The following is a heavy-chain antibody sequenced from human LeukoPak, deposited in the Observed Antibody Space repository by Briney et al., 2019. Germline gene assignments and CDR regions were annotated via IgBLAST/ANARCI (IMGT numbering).Heavy chain of an antibody. CDR3: ATEGGTVTTRPFDY. CDR2: IYYSGST. D-gene: IGHD4-17*01. V-gene: IGHV4-39*07. CDR1: GGSISSSSYY. Sequence: PSETLSLTCTVSGGSISSSSYYWGWIRQPPGKGLEWIGSIYYSGSTYYNPSLKSRVTISVDTSKNQFSLKLSSVTAADTAVYYCATEGGTVTTRPFDYWGQGTLVTVSS. J-gene: IGHJ4*02.